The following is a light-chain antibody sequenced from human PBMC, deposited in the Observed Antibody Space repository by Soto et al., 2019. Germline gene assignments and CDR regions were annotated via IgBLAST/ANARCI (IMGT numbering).Light chain of an antibody. CDR3: AAWDDSLNGSNWV. J-gene: IGLJ3*02. CDR1: SSNIGSNT. Sequence: QAVVTQPPSASGTPGQRVTISCSGSSSNIGSNTVNWYQQLPGTAPKLLIYSDNQRPSGVPDRLSGSKSGTSASLAISGLQSEDEADYYCAAWDDSLNGSNWVFGGGTKLTVL. V-gene: IGLV1-44*01. CDR2: SDN.